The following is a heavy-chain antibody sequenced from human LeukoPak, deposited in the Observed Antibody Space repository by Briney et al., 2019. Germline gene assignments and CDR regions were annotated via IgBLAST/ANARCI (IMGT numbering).Heavy chain of an antibody. CDR3: ARDDSRNWFDP. V-gene: IGHV1-69*05. Sequence: SLKVSCKASGGTFTSYAISWVRQAPGQSLEWMGGIIPIFGTANYAQKFQGRVTITTDKSTSTVYMELSSLRSEDTAVYYCARDDSRNWFDPWGQGTLVTVSS. CDR2: IIPIFGTA. CDR1: GGTFTSYA. D-gene: IGHD2-15*01. J-gene: IGHJ5*02.